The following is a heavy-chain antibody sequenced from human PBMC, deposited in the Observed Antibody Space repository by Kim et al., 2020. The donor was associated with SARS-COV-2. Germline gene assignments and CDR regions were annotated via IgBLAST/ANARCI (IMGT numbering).Heavy chain of an antibody. J-gene: IGHJ6*02. Sequence: SLKSRVNISVDTSKNQFSLKLSSVTAADTAVYYCARRGRGFRELWVVMDVWGQGTTVTVSS. V-gene: IGHV4-39*01. D-gene: IGHD3-10*01. CDR3: ARRGRGFRELWVVMDV.